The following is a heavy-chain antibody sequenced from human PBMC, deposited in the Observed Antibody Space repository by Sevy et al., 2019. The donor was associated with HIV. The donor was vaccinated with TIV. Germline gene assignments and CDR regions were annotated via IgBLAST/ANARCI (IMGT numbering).Heavy chain of an antibody. CDR1: GFIFSTYA. Sequence: GGSLRLSCTASGFIFSTYAMTWVRQAPGKGLEWVSAISGSGGSTYYADSLKDRFTIFRDNSKNTLYLQMNNLRAEDTAVYSCAKGDSTFYGLDVWGQGTTVTVSS. V-gene: IGHV3-23*01. D-gene: IGHD6-13*01. CDR3: AKGDSTFYGLDV. CDR2: ISGSGGST. J-gene: IGHJ6*02.